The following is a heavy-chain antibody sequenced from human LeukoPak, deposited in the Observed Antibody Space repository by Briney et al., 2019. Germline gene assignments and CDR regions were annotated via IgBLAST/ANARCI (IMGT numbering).Heavy chain of an antibody. CDR3: AKFWAYTGTYRGSGVFDV. Sequence: GGSLRLSCAASGFTFSSYAMSWVRQAPGKGLEWVSAISGSGGYIYYAGSVKGRFTISRDNSKNTLYLQMNSLRAEDTAVYYCAKFWAYTGTYRGSGVFDVWGQGTMVTVSP. V-gene: IGHV3-23*01. D-gene: IGHD1-26*01. CDR1: GFTFSSYA. CDR2: ISGSGGYI. J-gene: IGHJ3*01.